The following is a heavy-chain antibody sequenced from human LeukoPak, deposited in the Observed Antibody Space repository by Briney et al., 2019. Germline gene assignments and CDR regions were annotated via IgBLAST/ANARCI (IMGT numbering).Heavy chain of an antibody. CDR3: ARGRLYYDILTGYSNDAFDI. V-gene: IGHV3-53*01. D-gene: IGHD3-9*01. J-gene: IGHJ3*02. CDR2: IYSGGST. Sequence: GGSLRLSCAASGFTVSSNYMSWVRQAPGKGLELVSVIYSGGSTYYADSVKGRFTISRDKSKNTLYLQMNSLRAEDTAVYYCARGRLYYDILTGYSNDAFDIWGQGTMVTVSS. CDR1: GFTVSSNY.